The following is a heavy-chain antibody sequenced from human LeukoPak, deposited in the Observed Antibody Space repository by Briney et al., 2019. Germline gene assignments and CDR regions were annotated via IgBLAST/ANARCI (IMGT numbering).Heavy chain of an antibody. Sequence: SETLSLTCTVSGGSISNYYWTWIRQPAGKGLEWIGRIYTSGTTNYNPSLKSRVTMSLDTSKNQFSLKLSSVTAADTAIYYCARSYYGSGTRRFYYYYMDVWGKGTTVTVSS. CDR2: IYTSGTT. D-gene: IGHD3-10*01. CDR1: GGSISNYY. V-gene: IGHV4-4*07. CDR3: ARSYYGSGTRRFYYYYMDV. J-gene: IGHJ6*03.